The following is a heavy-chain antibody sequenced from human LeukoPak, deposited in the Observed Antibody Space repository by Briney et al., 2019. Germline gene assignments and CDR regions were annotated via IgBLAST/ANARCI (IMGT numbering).Heavy chain of an antibody. CDR3: AKDVALIVVVIKPLGD. Sequence: GGSLRLSCAASGFTFSSYWMHWVRQAPGKGLVWVSRINSDGTSTSYADSVKGRFTISRDNAKNTLYLQMNSLRAEDTAVYYCAKDVALIVVVIKPLGDWGQGTLVTVSS. CDR1: GFTFSSYW. V-gene: IGHV3-74*01. CDR2: INSDGTST. J-gene: IGHJ4*02. D-gene: IGHD3-22*01.